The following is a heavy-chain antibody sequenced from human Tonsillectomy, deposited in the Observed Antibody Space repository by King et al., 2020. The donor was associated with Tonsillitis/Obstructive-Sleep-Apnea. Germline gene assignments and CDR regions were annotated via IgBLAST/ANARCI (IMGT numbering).Heavy chain of an antibody. J-gene: IGHJ3*02. CDR1: GGSFSGDS. CDR2: INHSGGT. D-gene: IGHD2-2*01. Sequence: VQLQQWGAGLLKPSETLSLICAVYGGSFSGDSWSWIRQPPGKGLQWIGDINHSGGTNYNPSLKSRVTISVATSKNQFSLKLSTVTAADTAVYYCARGRGYCRSTHCGDAFDIWGQGTLVTVSS. CDR3: ARGRGYCRSTHCGDAFDI. V-gene: IGHV4-34*01.